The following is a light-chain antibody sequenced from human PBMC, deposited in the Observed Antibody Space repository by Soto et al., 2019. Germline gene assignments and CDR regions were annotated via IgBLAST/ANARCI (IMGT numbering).Light chain of an antibody. J-gene: IGKJ1*01. Sequence: DIVMTQSPLSSPVTLGQPASISCRSSQSLVHGDGTTYLSWFQQRPGQHTKLLFSWASTRASGVPDRVSASGAGTDATLSIGSLQAEDGAVYYCQQYYSTPRTFGQGTKVDIK. V-gene: IGKV2-24*01. CDR3: QQYYSTPRT. CDR2: WAS. CDR1: QSLVHGDGTTY.